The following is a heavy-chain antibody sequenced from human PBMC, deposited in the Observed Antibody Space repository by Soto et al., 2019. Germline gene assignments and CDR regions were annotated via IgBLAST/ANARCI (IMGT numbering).Heavy chain of an antibody. J-gene: IGHJ4*02. CDR2: ISSSGSTV. CDR1: GFTFSSYG. Sequence: RGSLRLSCAASGFTFSSYGMNWVLLAPGKGLEWVSYISSSGSTVYHADSVEGRLTISRDNAKNSLFLQMKSLRAEDTALYYCAREGSYDTMDYWGLGTLVTVSS. CDR3: AREGSYDTMDY. V-gene: IGHV3-48*04. D-gene: IGHD3-22*01.